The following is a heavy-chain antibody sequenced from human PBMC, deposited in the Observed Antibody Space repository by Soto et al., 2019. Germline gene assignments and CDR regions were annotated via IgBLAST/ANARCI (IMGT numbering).Heavy chain of an antibody. CDR3: ARDRLRGYDSSGFYS. CDR2: INPSDGNR. Sequence: GPVEVSCKGFGLRFCFFWINWGRQAPGQGLEWMGWINPSDGNRNFAQKFEDRVTMTTATSTNTVFLELRSLKSDDTAIYYCARDRLRGYDSSGFYSWGQGTMVTVSS. J-gene: IGHJ4*02. D-gene: IGHD3-22*01. V-gene: IGHV1-18*01. CDR1: GLRFCFFW.